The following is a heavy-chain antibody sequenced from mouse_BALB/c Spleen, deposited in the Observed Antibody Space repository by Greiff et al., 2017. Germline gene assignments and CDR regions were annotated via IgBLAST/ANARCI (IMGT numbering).Heavy chain of an antibody. CDR2: IDPANGNT. V-gene: IGHV14-3*02. CDR3: ARPPIYYYGSSYDYYAMDY. Sequence: VQLQQSGAELVKPGASVKLSCTASGFNIKDTYMHWVKQRPEQGLEWIGRIDPANGNTKYDPKFQGKATITADTSSNTAYLQLSSLTSEDTPVYYCARPPIYYYGSSYDYYAMDYWGQGTSVTVSS. J-gene: IGHJ4*01. D-gene: IGHD1-1*01. CDR1: GFNIKDTY.